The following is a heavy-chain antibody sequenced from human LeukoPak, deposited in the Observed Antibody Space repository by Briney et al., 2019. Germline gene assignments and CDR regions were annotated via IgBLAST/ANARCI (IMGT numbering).Heavy chain of an antibody. J-gene: IGHJ4*02. Sequence: GGSLTLSCAASGFTFSSYSMNWVREAPGKGLEWVSYISSSSSTIYYADSVKGRFTISRDNAKNSLYLQMNSLRDEDTAVYYCARARNDYGDPGDYWGQGTLVTVSS. CDR3: ARARNDYGDPGDY. CDR2: ISSSSSTI. D-gene: IGHD4-17*01. CDR1: GFTFSSYS. V-gene: IGHV3-48*02.